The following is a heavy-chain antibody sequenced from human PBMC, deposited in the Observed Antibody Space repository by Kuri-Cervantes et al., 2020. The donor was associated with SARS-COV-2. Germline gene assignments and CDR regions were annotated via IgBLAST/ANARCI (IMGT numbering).Heavy chain of an antibody. Sequence: SETLSLTCTVSGYSISSGYYWGWIRQPPGKGLEWIGSIYHSGSTYYNPSLKSRVTISVDTSKNQFSLKLSSVTAADTAVYYCARDPGDCSSTSCHPNWFDPWGQGTLVTVSS. D-gene: IGHD2-2*01. CDR1: GYSISSGYY. CDR3: ARDPGDCSSTSCHPNWFDP. J-gene: IGHJ5*02. CDR2: IYHSGST. V-gene: IGHV4-38-2*02.